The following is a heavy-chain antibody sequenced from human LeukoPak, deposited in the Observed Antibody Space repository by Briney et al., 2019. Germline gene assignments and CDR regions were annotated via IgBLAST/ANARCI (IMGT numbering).Heavy chain of an antibody. CDR3: ARLLYYDFWSGPPEGYFDY. J-gene: IGHJ4*02. V-gene: IGHV3-7*01. CDR1: GFTFSSYW. Sequence: GGSLRLSCAASGFTFSSYWMSWVRQAPGKGLEWVANIKQDGSEKYYVDSVKGGFTISRDNAKNSLYLQMNSLRAEDTAVYYCARLLYYDFWSGPPEGYFDYWGQGTLVTVSS. CDR2: IKQDGSEK. D-gene: IGHD3-3*01.